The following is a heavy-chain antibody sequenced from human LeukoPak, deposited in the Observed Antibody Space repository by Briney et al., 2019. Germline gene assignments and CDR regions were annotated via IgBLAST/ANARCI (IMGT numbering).Heavy chain of an antibody. J-gene: IGHJ3*02. Sequence: MSSETLSLTCAVSGGSISSGGYSWSWIRQPPGKGPEWIGYIYHSGSTYYNPSLKSRVTISVDRSKNQFSLKLSSVTAADTAVYYCARSYYDFWSGYLDAFDIWGQGTMVTVSS. D-gene: IGHD3-3*01. CDR1: GGSISSGGYS. CDR2: IYHSGST. V-gene: IGHV4-30-2*01. CDR3: ARSYYDFWSGYLDAFDI.